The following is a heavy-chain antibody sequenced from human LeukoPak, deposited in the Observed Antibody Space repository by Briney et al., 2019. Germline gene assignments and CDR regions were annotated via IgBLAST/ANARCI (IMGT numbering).Heavy chain of an antibody. CDR1: GFTFSSYW. CDR2: IKQDGSEK. CDR3: ARDLGIVGATMFDY. Sequence: GSLRLSCAASGFTFSSYWMSWVRQAPGKGLEWVANIKQDGSEKYYVDSVKGRFTISRDNAKNSLYLQMNSLRAEDTAVYYCARDLGIVGATMFDYWGQGTLVTVSS. D-gene: IGHD1-26*01. J-gene: IGHJ4*02. V-gene: IGHV3-7*01.